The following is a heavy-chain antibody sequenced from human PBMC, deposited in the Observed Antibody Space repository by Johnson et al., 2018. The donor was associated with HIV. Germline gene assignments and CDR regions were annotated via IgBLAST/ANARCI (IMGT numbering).Heavy chain of an antibody. CDR2: ISWNSGSI. CDR3: ARDRWGLKDAFDI. Sequence: QLVESGGGLVQPGRSLRLSCAASGFTFDDYAMHWVRQAPGKGLEWVSGISWNSGSIGYADSVKGRFTISRDNSKNTLYLQMNSLRAEDTAVYYCARDRWGLKDAFDIWGQGTMVTVSS. CDR1: GFTFDDYA. J-gene: IGHJ3*02. V-gene: IGHV3-9*01. D-gene: IGHD3-16*01.